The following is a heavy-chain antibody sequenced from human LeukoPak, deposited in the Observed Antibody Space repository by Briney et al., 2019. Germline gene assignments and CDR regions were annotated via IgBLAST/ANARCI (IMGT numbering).Heavy chain of an antibody. Sequence: GGSLRLSCAASVFTYSSYSMNWVRQARGKGLVGVSAISRSSNYKYYAHSVKGPFTISRDNAKSSLYLQMNSLRAEDTALYYGASSRYDSSGYYGIIGYWGQGTLVTVSS. V-gene: IGHV3-21*01. J-gene: IGHJ4*02. CDR3: ASSRYDSSGYYGIIGY. D-gene: IGHD3-22*01. CDR2: ISRSSNYK. CDR1: VFTYSSYS.